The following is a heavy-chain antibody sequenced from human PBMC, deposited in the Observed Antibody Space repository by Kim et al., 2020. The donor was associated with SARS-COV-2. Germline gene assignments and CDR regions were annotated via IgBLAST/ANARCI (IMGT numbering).Heavy chain of an antibody. D-gene: IGHD4-17*01. CDR2: INHSGST. CDR1: GGSFSGYY. J-gene: IGHJ4*02. V-gene: IGHV4-34*01. Sequence: SETLSLTCAVYGGSFSGYYWSWIRQPPGKGLEWIGEINHSGSTNYNPSLKSRVTISVDTSKNQFSLKLSSVTAADTAVYYCASPTTVTTPVDWGQGTLVTVSS. CDR3: ASPTTVTTPVD.